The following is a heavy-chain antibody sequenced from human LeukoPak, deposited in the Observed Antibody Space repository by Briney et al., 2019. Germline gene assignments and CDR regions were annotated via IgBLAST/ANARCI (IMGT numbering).Heavy chain of an antibody. CDR2: ISSSSTI. Sequence: GGSLRLSCAASGFTFSSNSMNWVRQAPGKGLEWVSYISSSSTIYYADSVKGRFTISRDNAKNSLYLQMNSLRDEDTAVYYCARVTVGTRSIDYWGQGTLDTVSS. CDR3: ARVTVGTRSIDY. D-gene: IGHD1-26*01. CDR1: GFTFSSNS. V-gene: IGHV3-48*02. J-gene: IGHJ4*02.